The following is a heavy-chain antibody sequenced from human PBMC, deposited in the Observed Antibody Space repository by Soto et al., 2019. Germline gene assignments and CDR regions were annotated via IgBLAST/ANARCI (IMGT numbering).Heavy chain of an antibody. CDR2: FDPEDGET. J-gene: IGHJ6*02. CDR3: AGWNFGNHYYGMDV. CDR1: GYTLTELS. D-gene: IGHD1-7*01. V-gene: IGHV1-24*01. Sequence: GASVKVSCKVSGYTLTELSMHWVRQAPGKGLEWMGGFDPEDGETIYAQKFQGRVTMTEDTSTDTAYMELSSLRSEDTAVYYCAGWNFGNHYYGMDVWGQGTTVTVSS.